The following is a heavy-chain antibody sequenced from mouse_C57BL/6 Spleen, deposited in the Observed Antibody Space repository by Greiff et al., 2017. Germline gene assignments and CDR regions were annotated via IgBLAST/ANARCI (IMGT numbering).Heavy chain of an antibody. CDR3: ARYYYGSSLYFEV. V-gene: IGHV5-12*01. J-gene: IGHJ1*03. D-gene: IGHD1-1*01. CDR1: GFTFSDYY. CDR2: ISNGGGST. Sequence: EVKLMESGGGLVQPGGSLKLSCAASGFTFSDYYMYWVRQTPEKRLEWVAYISNGGGSTYYPDTVKGRFTIARDNAKNTLYLQMSRLKSEDTAMYYCARYYYGSSLYFEVWGTGTTVTVAS.